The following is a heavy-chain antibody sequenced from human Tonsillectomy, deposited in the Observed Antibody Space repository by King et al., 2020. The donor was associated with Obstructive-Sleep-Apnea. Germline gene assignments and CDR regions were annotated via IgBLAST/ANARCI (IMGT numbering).Heavy chain of an antibody. Sequence: QLQESGPGLVKPSGTLSLTCAVSGGSISSSNWWSWVRQPPGKGLEWIGEIYHSGSTNYNPSLKSRVTISVDKSKNQFSLKLSSVTAADTPAYYCARGQQEGSINWYSGGERGFDYWGQGTLVTVSS. D-gene: IGHD1-26*01. CDR2: IYHSGST. CDR3: ARGQQEGSINWYSGGERGFDY. V-gene: IGHV4-4*02. J-gene: IGHJ4*02. CDR1: GGSISSSNW.